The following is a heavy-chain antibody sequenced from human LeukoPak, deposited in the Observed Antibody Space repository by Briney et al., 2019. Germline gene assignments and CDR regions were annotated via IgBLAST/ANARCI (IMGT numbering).Heavy chain of an antibody. CDR3: ARAHSSSWYDPSDY. J-gene: IGHJ4*02. CDR1: GFTFSNYT. CDR2: ITTNRGST. D-gene: IGHD6-13*01. Sequence: GGSLRLSCAASGFTFSNYTMHWVRQAPGKGLQYVSTITTNRGSTYYANSVKGRFTISRDISKNTLFLQMDSLRAEDMAVYYCARAHSSSWYDPSDYWGQGTLVTVCS. V-gene: IGHV3-64*01.